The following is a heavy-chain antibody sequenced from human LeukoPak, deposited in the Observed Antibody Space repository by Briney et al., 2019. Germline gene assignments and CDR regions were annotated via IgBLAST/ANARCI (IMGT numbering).Heavy chain of an antibody. V-gene: IGHV3-30*03. CDR1: GFTFSSYG. Sequence: PGGSLRLSCAASGFTFSSYGMHWVRQAPGKGLERVTVISYDGSNKYYADSVKGRFTISRDNSKNTLYLQMNSLRAEDTAVYYCARRPIKYYYYGMDVWGQGTTVTVSS. CDR2: ISYDGSNK. J-gene: IGHJ6*02. CDR3: ARRPIKYYYYGMDV.